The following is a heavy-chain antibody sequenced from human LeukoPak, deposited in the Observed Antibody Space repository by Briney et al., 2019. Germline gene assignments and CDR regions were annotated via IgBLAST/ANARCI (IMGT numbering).Heavy chain of an antibody. J-gene: IGHJ5*02. CDR1: GGTFSSYA. D-gene: IGHD6-6*01. CDR2: IIPIFGTA. Sequence: GASVKVSCKASGGTFSSYAISWVRQAPGQGLEWMGGIIPIFGTASYAQKFQGRVTMTRDTSTSTVYMELSSLRSEDTAVYYCARDYSSSSSWFDPWGQGTLVTVSS. CDR3: ARDYSSSSSWFDP. V-gene: IGHV1-69*05.